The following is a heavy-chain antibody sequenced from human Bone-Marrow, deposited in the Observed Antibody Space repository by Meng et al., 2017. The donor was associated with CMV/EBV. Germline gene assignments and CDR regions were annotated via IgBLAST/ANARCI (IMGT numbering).Heavy chain of an antibody. CDR3: AKARSRATVTASDY. J-gene: IGHJ4*02. CDR2: INGDGGST. D-gene: IGHD4-11*01. V-gene: IGHV3-74*01. CDR1: GFTFSDSW. Sequence: LSLTCAASGFTFSDSWMHWVRQAPGKGLVWVSLINGDGGSTTYADSVKGRFTISRDNAKNSLYLQMNSLRAEDTALYYCAKARSRATVTASDYWGQGKLVNVDS.